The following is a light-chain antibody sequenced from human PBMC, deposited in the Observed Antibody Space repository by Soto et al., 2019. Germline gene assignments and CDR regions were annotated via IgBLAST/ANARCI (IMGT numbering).Light chain of an antibody. J-gene: IGKJ5*01. CDR1: QXFLHITGETF. CDR2: EVS. Sequence: DIVMTQTPLSLSVAPGQPASISCXSIQXFLHITGETFLFWYLQKPGQSPQLLIYEVSTRVSGVPDRFSGSGSGTDFTLEISRVETDDVGIYYCMQSTQLPPTFGQGTHWRL. V-gene: IGKV2D-29*02. CDR3: MQSTQLPPT.